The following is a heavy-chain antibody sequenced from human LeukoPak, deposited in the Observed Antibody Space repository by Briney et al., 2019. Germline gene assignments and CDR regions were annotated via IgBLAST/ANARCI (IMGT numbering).Heavy chain of an antibody. CDR3: ARGSGFYYGSGSPPTAVDV. CDR1: GGSIGSGGFS. Sequence: SQTLSLTCAVSGGSIGSGGFSWSWIRLPPGKGLECIGYIYHSGITYYNPSLKSRVTISIDRSKDQFSLTLSSVTAADTAVYYCARGSGFYYGSGSPPTAVDVWGQGTTVTVSS. V-gene: IGHV4-30-2*01. D-gene: IGHD3-10*01. J-gene: IGHJ6*02. CDR2: IYHSGIT.